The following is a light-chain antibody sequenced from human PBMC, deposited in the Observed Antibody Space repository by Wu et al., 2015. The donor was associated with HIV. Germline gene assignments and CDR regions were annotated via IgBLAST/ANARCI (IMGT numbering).Light chain of an antibody. Sequence: EIVLTQSPATLSLSPGERATLSCRASQSVGSYLAWYQQKPGQAPRLLIYDASNRATGIPGRLSGSGSGTDFTLTISSLESEDFAIYYCQQRSNWPTFGQGTRLEIK. CDR1: QSVGSY. V-gene: IGKV3-11*01. CDR2: DAS. J-gene: IGKJ5*01. CDR3: QQRSNWPT.